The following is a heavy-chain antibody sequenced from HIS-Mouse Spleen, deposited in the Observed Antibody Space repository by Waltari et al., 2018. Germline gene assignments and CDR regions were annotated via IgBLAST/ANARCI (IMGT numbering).Heavy chain of an antibody. CDR2: NYSEGST. J-gene: IGHJ4*02. Sequence: EVQLVETGGGLIQPGGSLRLSCAASGFTVSSNYMSWVRQAPGKGLEWGSVNYSEGSTYYADSGKGQFTISRDNSKNTLYLQMNSLRAEDTAVYYCARHYYYGSGSYYFDYWGQGTLVTVSS. CDR1: GFTVSSNY. D-gene: IGHD3-10*01. CDR3: ARHYYYGSGSYYFDY. V-gene: IGHV3-53*02.